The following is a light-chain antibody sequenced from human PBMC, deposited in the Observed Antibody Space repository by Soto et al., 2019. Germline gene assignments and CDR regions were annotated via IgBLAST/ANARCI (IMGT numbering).Light chain of an antibody. V-gene: IGLV2-14*03. J-gene: IGLJ1*01. Sequence: QSALTQPASVSGSPGQSITISCTGTSSDVGGFNSVSWYQLRPGTAPKLILYDVVDRPSGVSYRFSGSKSGNTASLTISVRQAADEADYFCSSYTITMTNVFGSGTKLTVL. CDR2: DVV. CDR1: SSDVGGFNS. CDR3: SSYTITMTNV.